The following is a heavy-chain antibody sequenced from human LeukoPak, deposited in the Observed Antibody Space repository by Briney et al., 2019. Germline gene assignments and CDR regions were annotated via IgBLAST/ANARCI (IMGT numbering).Heavy chain of an antibody. CDR3: ARHRSSGSEIDY. CDR2: IYYSGST. CDR1: RGSISSSSYY. V-gene: IGHV4-39*01. Sequence: SETLSLTCTVSRGSISSSSYYWDWIRQPPGKGLEWIGSIYYSGSTYYNPSLKSRVTISVDTSKNQFSLKLSAVTAADTAVYYCARHRSSGSEIDYWGQGTLVTVSS. D-gene: IGHD6-19*01. J-gene: IGHJ4*02.